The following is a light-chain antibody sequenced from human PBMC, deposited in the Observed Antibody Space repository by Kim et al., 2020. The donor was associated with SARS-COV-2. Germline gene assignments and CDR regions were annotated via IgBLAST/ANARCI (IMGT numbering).Light chain of an antibody. CDR1: QSVGSN. V-gene: IGKV3-15*01. J-gene: IGKJ1*01. Sequence: PGERATRSCRASQSVGSNVAWYQQKPGQAPRLLIYGASTRATDIPARFSGSGSGTEFTLIISSLQSEDLADYFCQQYDDWPPWTFGQGTKVDIK. CDR3: QQYDDWPPWT. CDR2: GAS.